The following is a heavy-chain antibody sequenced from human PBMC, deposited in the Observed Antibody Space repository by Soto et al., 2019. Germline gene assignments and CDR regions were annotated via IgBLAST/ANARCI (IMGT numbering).Heavy chain of an antibody. Sequence: GASVKVSCKASGYTFTSYAMHWVRQAPGQRLEWMGWINAGNGNTKYSQKFQGRVTITRDTSASTAYMELSSLRSEDTAVYYCARDRFPFGLNYYYMDVWGKGTTVTVSS. D-gene: IGHD2-21*01. J-gene: IGHJ6*03. CDR3: ARDRFPFGLNYYYMDV. CDR2: INAGNGNT. V-gene: IGHV1-3*01. CDR1: GYTFTSYA.